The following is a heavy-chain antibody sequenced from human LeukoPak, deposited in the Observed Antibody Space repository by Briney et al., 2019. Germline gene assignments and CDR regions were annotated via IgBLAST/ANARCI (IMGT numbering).Heavy chain of an antibody. CDR2: ISAYNGNT. J-gene: IGHJ6*03. CDR1: SYTFSSYG. V-gene: IGHV1-18*01. D-gene: IGHD3-22*01. Sequence: ASVKVSCKASSYTFSSYGISWVQQAPGQGLEWMGWISAYNGNTNYAQKLQGRVTMTTDTSTSTAYMELRSLRSDDTAVYYCARGKRITMIVDYMDVWGKGTTVTVSS. CDR3: ARGKRITMIVDYMDV.